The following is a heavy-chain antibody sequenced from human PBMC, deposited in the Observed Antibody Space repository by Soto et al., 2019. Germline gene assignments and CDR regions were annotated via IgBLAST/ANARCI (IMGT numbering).Heavy chain of an antibody. CDR3: ARAGFGEFSMEYYYYGMDV. CDR2: IYYSGST. CDR1: GGSISSSSYY. Sequence: SETLSLTCTVSGGSISSSSYYWGWIRQPPGKGLEWIGSIYYSGSTYYNPSLKSRVTISVDTSKNQFSLKLSSVTAADTAVYYCARAGFGEFSMEYYYYGMDVWGQGTTVTVSS. D-gene: IGHD3-10*01. V-gene: IGHV4-39*07. J-gene: IGHJ6*02.